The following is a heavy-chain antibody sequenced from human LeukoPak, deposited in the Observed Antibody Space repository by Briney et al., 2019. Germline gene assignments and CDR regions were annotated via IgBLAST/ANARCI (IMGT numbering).Heavy chain of an antibody. J-gene: IGHJ4*02. V-gene: IGHV1-69*13. D-gene: IGHD1-26*01. CDR1: GGTFSSYA. CDR2: IIPIFGTA. CDR3: ARGGWELGFVLDY. Sequence: GASVKVSCKASGGTFSSYAISWVRQAPRQGLEWMGGIIPIFGTANYAQKFQGRVTITADESTSTAYMELSSLRSEDTAVYYCARGGWELGFVLDYWGQGTLVTVSS.